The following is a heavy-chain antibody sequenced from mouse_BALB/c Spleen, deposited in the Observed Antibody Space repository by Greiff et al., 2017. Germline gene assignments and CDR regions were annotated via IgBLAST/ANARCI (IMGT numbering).Heavy chain of an antibody. CDR2: ISYSGST. CDR3: ASHYYGYYAMDD. V-gene: IGHV3-2*02. J-gene: IGHJ4*01. Sequence: DVKLQESGPGLVKPSQSLSLTCTVTGYSITSDYAWNWIRQFPGNKLEWMGYISYSGSTSYNPSLKSRISITRDTSKNQFFLQLNSVTTEDTATYYCASHYYGYYAMDDWGQGTSVTVSS. CDR1: GYSITSDYA. D-gene: IGHD1-2*01.